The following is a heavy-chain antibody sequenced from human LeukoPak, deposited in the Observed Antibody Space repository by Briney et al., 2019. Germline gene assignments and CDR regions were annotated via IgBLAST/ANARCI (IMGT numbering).Heavy chain of an antibody. Sequence: SETLSLTCAVSGYSISSGYYWGWIRQPPGKGLGWIGSIYHSGSTYYNPSLKSRVTISVDTSKNQFSLQLSSVTAADTAVYYCARVGQWSPFDYWGQGTLVTVSS. D-gene: IGHD6-19*01. CDR2: IYHSGST. CDR3: ARVGQWSPFDY. V-gene: IGHV4-38-2*01. J-gene: IGHJ4*02. CDR1: GYSISSGYY.